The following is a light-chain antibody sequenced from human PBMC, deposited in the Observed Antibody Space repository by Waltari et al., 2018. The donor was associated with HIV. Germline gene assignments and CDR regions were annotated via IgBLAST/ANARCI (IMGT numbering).Light chain of an antibody. Sequence: QSVLTQPPSLSEAPRQRVTISCSGSHSNIGNNAVNWYQQLPGKAPKLLIYYNGLRPSGVSDRFSDSRSGTSASLAISVLQSEDEAHYYCAAWDDRLNGWVFGGGTQLTVL. J-gene: IGLJ3*02. CDR2: YNG. CDR3: AAWDDRLNGWV. CDR1: HSNIGNNA. V-gene: IGLV1-36*01.